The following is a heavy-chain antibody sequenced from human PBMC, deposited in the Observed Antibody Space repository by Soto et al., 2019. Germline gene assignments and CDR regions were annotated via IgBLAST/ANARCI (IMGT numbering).Heavy chain of an antibody. CDR2: IIPIFGTA. D-gene: IGHD2-15*01. J-gene: IGHJ4*02. V-gene: IGHV1-69*12. CDR1: GGSFSSYA. CDR3: ARESRYCSGGSCYFLPGIDY. Sequence: QVQLVQSGAEVKKPGSSVKVSCKASGGSFSSYAISWVRQAPGQGLERMGGIIPIFGTANYAQKFQGRVTITADESTSTAYMELSSLRSEDTAVYSCARESRYCSGGSCYFLPGIDYWGQGTLVTVSS.